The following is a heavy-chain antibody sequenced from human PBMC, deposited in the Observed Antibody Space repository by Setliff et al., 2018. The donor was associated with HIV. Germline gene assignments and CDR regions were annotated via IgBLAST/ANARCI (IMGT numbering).Heavy chain of an antibody. CDR3: SNWNTTIDEDA. J-gene: IGHJ5*02. CDR1: GVSISRGDYY. D-gene: IGHD5-18*01. V-gene: IGHV4-34*01. Sequence: SETLSLTCVVSGVSISRGDYYWGWFRQPPGKGLEWIGEITPSGATNYLPSLKSRVTMSLDTSKNQFSLKMTSVTAADTALYYCSNWNTTIDEDAWGQGTLVTVSS. CDR2: ITPSGAT.